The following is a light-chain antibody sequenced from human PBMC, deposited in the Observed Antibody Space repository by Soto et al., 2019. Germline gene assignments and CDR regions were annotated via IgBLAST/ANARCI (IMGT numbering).Light chain of an antibody. Sequence: EIVMTQSPDTLSVSPGERVTLSCRASLSVSSTVAWYQQKLGQAPRLLIYGASTRATGIPTRFSGSGSGTEFTLSISSLQSEDSAVYYCHQYNSWPRGTFGPGTKVEIK. CDR1: LSVSST. CDR2: GAS. J-gene: IGKJ3*01. CDR3: HQYNSWPRGT. V-gene: IGKV3-15*01.